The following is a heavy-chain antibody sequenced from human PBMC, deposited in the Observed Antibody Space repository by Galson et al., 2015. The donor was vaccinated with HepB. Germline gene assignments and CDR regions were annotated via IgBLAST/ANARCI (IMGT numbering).Heavy chain of an antibody. V-gene: IGHV5-10-1*01. D-gene: IGHD5-12*01. CDR3: ARQRLPVDIPFGFYGMDV. J-gene: IGHJ6*02. CDR1: EYSFTSYW. Sequence: QSGAEVKKPGESLRISCKGSEYSFTSYWITWVRQMPGKGLEWMGTIDPSDSYTNYSPSFQGHVTISADKSISTAYLQWTSLKASDTAMYYCARQRLPVDIPFGFYGMDVWGQGATVTVSS. CDR2: IDPSDSYT.